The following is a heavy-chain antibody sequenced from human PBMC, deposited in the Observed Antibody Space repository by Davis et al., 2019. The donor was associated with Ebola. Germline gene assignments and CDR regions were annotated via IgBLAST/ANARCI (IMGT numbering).Heavy chain of an antibody. CDR3: ARGIVVVIAKIHPFDY. Sequence: GESLKISCAASGFTFSGSAMHWVRQASGKGLEWVGRIRSKANSYATAYAASVKGRFTISRDDSKNTAYLQMNSLKTEDTAVYYCARGIVVVIAKIHPFDYWGQGTLVTVSS. CDR1: GFTFSGSA. V-gene: IGHV3-73*01. CDR2: IRSKANSYAT. D-gene: IGHD2-21*01. J-gene: IGHJ4*02.